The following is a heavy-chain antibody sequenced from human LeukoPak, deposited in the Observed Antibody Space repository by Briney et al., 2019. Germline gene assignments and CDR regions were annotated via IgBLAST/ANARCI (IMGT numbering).Heavy chain of an antibody. D-gene: IGHD1-1*01. V-gene: IGHV1-2*02. Sequence: EASVKVSCKASGYTFTGYYMHWVRQAPGQGLEWMGWINPNSGGTNYAQKLQGRVTMTTDTSTSTAYMELRSLRSDDTAVYYCARVHRGNWNVFYGMDVWGQGTTVTVSS. CDR3: ARVHRGNWNVFYGMDV. CDR1: GYTFTGYY. J-gene: IGHJ6*02. CDR2: INPNSGGT.